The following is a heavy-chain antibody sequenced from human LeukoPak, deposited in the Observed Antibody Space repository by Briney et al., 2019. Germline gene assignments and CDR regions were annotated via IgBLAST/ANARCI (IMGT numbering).Heavy chain of an antibody. V-gene: IGHV4-30-2*01. Sequence: SETLSLTCAVSGGSISSGGYSWSWIRQPPGKGLEWIGYIYHSGSTYYNPSLKSRVTISVDRSKNQFSLKLSSVTAADTAVYYCARQPRDCGGDCYFSYFQHWGQGTLVTVSS. CDR3: ARQPRDCGGDCYFSYFQH. CDR1: GGSISSGGYS. CDR2: IYHSGST. D-gene: IGHD2-21*02. J-gene: IGHJ1*01.